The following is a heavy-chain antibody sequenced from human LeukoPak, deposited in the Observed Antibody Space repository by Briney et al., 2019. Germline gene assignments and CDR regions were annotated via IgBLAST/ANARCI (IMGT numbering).Heavy chain of an antibody. Sequence: ASVTVSCTASGYTFTSYDINWVRQAAGQGLEWMGWMNPNSGNTGYAQKFQGRVTMTRNTSISTAYMELSGLRSEDTAVYYCARGPYYEKLGYWGQGTLVTVSS. CDR1: GYTFTSYD. V-gene: IGHV1-8*01. CDR2: MNPNSGNT. D-gene: IGHD3-22*01. J-gene: IGHJ4*02. CDR3: ARGPYYEKLGY.